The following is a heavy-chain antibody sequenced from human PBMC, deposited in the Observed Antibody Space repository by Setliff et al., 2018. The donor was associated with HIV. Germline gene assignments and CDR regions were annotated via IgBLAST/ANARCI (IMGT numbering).Heavy chain of an antibody. J-gene: IGHJ4*02. CDR1: GYIFTSFG. CDR3: ARAAAEGVVIIHYFDY. Sequence: GASVKVSCKASGYIFTSFGVSWVRQAPGQGLEWMGWISAYNGHTKYAQKIQGRVTMTTDTSTSTAYMDLRGLTSDDTAVYYCARAAAEGVVIIHYFDYWGQGTLVTVSS. CDR2: ISAYNGHT. V-gene: IGHV1-18*01. D-gene: IGHD3-3*01.